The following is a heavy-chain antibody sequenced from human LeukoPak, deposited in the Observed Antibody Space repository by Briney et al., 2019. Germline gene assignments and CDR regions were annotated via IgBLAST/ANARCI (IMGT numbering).Heavy chain of an antibody. Sequence: GGSLRLSCAASGFTFSSYVMGWVRQAPGKGLEWVSVISGSGDTTYYADSVKGRFTISRDNSKNTLYLQMNNLRVEDTAVYYCAKEGTYFFDNWGQGTLVTVSS. CDR2: ISGSGDTT. CDR1: GFTFSSYV. D-gene: IGHD3-10*01. V-gene: IGHV3-23*01. CDR3: AKEGTYFFDN. J-gene: IGHJ4*02.